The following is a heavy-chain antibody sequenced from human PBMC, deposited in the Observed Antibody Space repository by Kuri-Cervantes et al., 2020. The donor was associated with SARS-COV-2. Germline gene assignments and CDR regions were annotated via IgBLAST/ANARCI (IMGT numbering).Heavy chain of an antibody. V-gene: IGHV4-34*01. J-gene: IGHJ6*02. CDR1: GGSFSGYS. D-gene: IGHD6-19*01. CDR2: INHSEST. Sequence: GSLSLSCAVYGGSFSGYSCSWIRQPPGKGLEWIGGINHSESTNYNPSLKSRVTISVDTSKNQFSLKLSSVTAADTAVYYCARGVGAAVAGTLITIYYYYGMDVWGQGTTVTVSS. CDR3: ARGVGAAVAGTLITIYYYYGMDV.